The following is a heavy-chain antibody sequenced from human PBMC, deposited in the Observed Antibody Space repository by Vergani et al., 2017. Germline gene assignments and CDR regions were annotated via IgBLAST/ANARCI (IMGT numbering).Heavy chain of an antibody. CDR2: INHSGST. D-gene: IGHD4-11*01. V-gene: IGHV4-34*01. CDR1: GGSFSGYY. J-gene: IGHJ4*02. Sequence: QVQLQQWGAGLLKPSETLSLTCAVYGGSFSGYYWSWIRQPPGKGLEWIGEINHSGSTNYNPSLKSRVTISVDTSKNQISLRLSSVTAADTAVYYCASLATVTTYFDCWGQGTLVAVSS. CDR3: ASLATVTTYFDC.